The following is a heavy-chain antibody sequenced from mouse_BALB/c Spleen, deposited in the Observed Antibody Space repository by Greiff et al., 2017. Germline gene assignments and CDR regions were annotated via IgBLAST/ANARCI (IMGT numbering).Heavy chain of an antibody. J-gene: IGHJ4*01. CDR1: GFTFNTYA. CDR2: IRSKSNNYAT. V-gene: IGHV10-1*02. CDR3: VRQRGNYGAMDY. D-gene: IGHD2-1*01. Sequence: EVHLVESGGGLVQPKGSLKLSCAASGFTFNTYAMNWVRQAPGKGLEWVARIRSKSNNYATYYADSVKDRFTISRDDSQSMLYLQMNNLKTEDTAMYYCVRQRGNYGAMDYWGQGTSVTVSS.